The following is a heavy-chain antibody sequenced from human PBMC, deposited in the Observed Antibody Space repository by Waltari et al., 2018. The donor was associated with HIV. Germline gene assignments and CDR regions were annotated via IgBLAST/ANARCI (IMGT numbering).Heavy chain of an antibody. CDR2: TYTSGIT. Sequence: QVQLQESGPGLVKPSQTLSLTCTVSGGSISSGSYYWSWIRQPAGKGLQWIGRTYTSGITNDNPALKCRVTISVDTSKNPFSLKLSSVTAADTAVDYCARTYCSSTSCYGGANWFDPWGQGTLVTVSS. J-gene: IGHJ5*02. V-gene: IGHV4-61*02. CDR1: GGSISSGSYY. CDR3: ARTYCSSTSCYGGANWFDP. D-gene: IGHD2-2*01.